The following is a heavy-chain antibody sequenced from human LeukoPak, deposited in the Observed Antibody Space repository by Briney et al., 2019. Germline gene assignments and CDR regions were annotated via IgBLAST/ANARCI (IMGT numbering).Heavy chain of an antibody. CDR2: IYHSGST. CDR1: GGSFSGYY. CDR3: ASSLRYFDWSPIN. Sequence: SETLSLTCAVYGGSFSGYYWSWIRQPPGKGLEWIGYIYHSGSTYYNPSLKSRVTISVDRSRNQFSLKLSSVTAADTAVYYCASSLRYFDWSPINWGQGTLVTVSS. D-gene: IGHD3-9*01. J-gene: IGHJ4*02. V-gene: IGHV4-34*01.